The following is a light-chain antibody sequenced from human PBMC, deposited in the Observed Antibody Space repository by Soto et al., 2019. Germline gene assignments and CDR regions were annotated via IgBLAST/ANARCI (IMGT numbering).Light chain of an antibody. CDR1: QSVLYSSNNKNY. V-gene: IGKV4-1*01. Sequence: DIVMTQSPDSLAVSLGERATINCKSSQSVLYSSNNKNYLAWYQQKPGQPPKLLIYWASTRESGVHDRFSGSGSGTDFTLTISSLQAEDVAVYSCQQYYSTSYTFGQGTKLEIK. CDR3: QQYYSTSYT. CDR2: WAS. J-gene: IGKJ2*01.